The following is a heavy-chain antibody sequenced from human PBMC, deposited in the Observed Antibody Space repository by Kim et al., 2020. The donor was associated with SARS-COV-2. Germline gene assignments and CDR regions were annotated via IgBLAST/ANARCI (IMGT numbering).Heavy chain of an antibody. J-gene: IGHJ6*02. CDR3: ARAGYCSSTSCYQSPRLDYYYYGMDV. Sequence: GGSLRLSCAASGFTFSSYSMNWVRQAPGKGLEWVSSISSSSSYIYYADSVKGRFTISRDNAKNSLYLQMNSLRAEDTAVYYCARAGYCSSTSCYQSPRLDYYYYGMDVWGQGTTVTVSS. D-gene: IGHD2-2*03. CDR2: ISSSSSYI. V-gene: IGHV3-21*01. CDR1: GFTFSSYS.